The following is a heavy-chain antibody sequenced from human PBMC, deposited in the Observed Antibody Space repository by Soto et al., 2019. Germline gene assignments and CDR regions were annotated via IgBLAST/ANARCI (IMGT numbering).Heavy chain of an antibody. CDR2: IYYSGST. J-gene: IGHJ1*01. D-gene: IGHD3-16*02. V-gene: IGHV4-59*08. CDR3: ARGGDYIWGSYRNEYFQH. Sequence: SETLSLTCTFSGVSISSYYWSWIRQPPGKGLEWIGYIYYSGSTNYNPSLKSRVTISVDTSKNQFSLKLSSVTAADTAVYYCARGGDYIWGSYRNEYFQHWGQGTLVTVS. CDR1: GVSISSYY.